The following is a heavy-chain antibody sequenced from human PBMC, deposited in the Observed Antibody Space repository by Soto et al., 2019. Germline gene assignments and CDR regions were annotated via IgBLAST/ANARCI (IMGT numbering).Heavy chain of an antibody. J-gene: IGHJ6*02. CDR2: LDQSGGT. CDR1: GDSLRGQS. V-gene: IGHV4-34*01. CDR3: ARETSYGWSGESLDV. D-gene: IGHD6-19*01. Sequence: AETLSLTCAAVGDSLRGQSWNWIRQSPGKGLEWIGELDQSGGTNYNPSLKSRAIISDDTSKNQFSLTLTSVTAADTAVYYCARETSYGWSGESLDVWGQGPTVTVSS.